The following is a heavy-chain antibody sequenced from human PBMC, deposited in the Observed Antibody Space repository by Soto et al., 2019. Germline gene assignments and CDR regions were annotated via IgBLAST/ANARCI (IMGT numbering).Heavy chain of an antibody. CDR2: INPSDGST. CDR3: ARGYGSGTYYEP. V-gene: IGHV1-46*01. Sequence: ASVKVSCKTSGYSFTNYFLHWVRQAPGQGLEWMGIINPSDGSTRYAQRIQGRVTMARDTSTGTVYMELSSLRSEDTAVYYCARGYGSGTYYEPWAQGTPVTVSS. J-gene: IGHJ5*02. CDR1: GYSFTNYF. D-gene: IGHD3-10*01.